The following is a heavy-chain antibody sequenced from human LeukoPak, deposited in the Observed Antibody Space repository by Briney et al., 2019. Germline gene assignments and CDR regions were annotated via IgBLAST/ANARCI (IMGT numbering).Heavy chain of an antibody. CDR2: IKQDGSEK. CDR1: GFTFSSYW. Sequence: GRPLRLSCAASGFTFSSYWMSWVRQAPGKGLEWVANIKQDGSEKYYVDSVKGRFTISRDNAKNSLYLQMNSPRAEDTAVYYCARDQRYCSSSSCPWEPFDYWGQGTLVTVSS. D-gene: IGHD2-2*01. J-gene: IGHJ4*02. CDR3: ARDQRYCSSSSCPWEPFDY. V-gene: IGHV3-7*05.